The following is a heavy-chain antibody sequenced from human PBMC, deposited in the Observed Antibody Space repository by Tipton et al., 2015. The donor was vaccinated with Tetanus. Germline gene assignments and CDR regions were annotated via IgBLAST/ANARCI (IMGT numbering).Heavy chain of an antibody. CDR1: GYSFTSKW. CDR2: VYPGDSDP. CDR3: GGRDCSGCSCALVV. D-gene: IGHD2-15*01. V-gene: IGHV5-51*01. Sequence: QSGPEVKKSGESLKISCKGSGYSFTSKWTGWVRQMPGKGLEWMGIVYPGDSDPRHSPSFQGQVTISADKSISAAYLQWSSLKAWDSGIYYGGGRDCSGCSCALVVRGQRTSVTVSS. J-gene: IGHJ6*02.